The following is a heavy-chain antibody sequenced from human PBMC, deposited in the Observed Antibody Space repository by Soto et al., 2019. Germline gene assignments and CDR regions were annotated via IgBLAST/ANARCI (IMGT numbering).Heavy chain of an antibody. CDR3: ASDTSVIVVVPAAPFDY. D-gene: IGHD2-2*01. CDR1: GGTFSSYA. Sequence: QVQLVQSGAEVKKPGSSVKVSCKASGGTFSSYAISWVRQAPGQGLEWMGGIIPIFGTANYAQKFQGRVTITADKSTSTAYMELSSLRYEDTAVYYCASDTSVIVVVPAAPFDYWGQGTLVTVSS. J-gene: IGHJ4*02. V-gene: IGHV1-69*06. CDR2: IIPIFGTA.